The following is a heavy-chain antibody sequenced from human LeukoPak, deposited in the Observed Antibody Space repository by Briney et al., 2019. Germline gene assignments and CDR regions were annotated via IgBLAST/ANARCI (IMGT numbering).Heavy chain of an antibody. V-gene: IGHV3-23*01. CDR3: AKGDFGVVIPLDY. CDR2: ISGSGGST. D-gene: IGHD3-3*01. J-gene: IGHJ4*02. Sequence: PGGPLRLSCAASGFTFNCYAMSWVRQAPGKGLEWVSAISGSGGSTYYADSVKGRFTISRDNSKNTLYLQMNSLRAEDTAVYYCAKGDFGVVIPLDYWGQGTLVTVSS. CDR1: GFTFNCYA.